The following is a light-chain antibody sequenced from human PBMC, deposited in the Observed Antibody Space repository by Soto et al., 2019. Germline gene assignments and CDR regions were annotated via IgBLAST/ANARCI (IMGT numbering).Light chain of an antibody. CDR2: GDS. Sequence: QSVLTQPPSVSGAPGQRVTISCTGFDSNIGADYGVHWYQQFPRTAPKLLIYGDSYRPSGVSGRFSGSKSGTSASLAITGLQAEDEADYYCQSYDRSLSAYVFGTGTQLTVL. J-gene: IGLJ1*01. CDR1: DSNIGADYG. V-gene: IGLV1-40*01. CDR3: QSYDRSLSAYV.